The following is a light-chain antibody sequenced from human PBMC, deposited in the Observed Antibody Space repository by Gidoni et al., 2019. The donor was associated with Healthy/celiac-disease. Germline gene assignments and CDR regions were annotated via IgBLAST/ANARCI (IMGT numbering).Light chain of an antibody. V-gene: IGLV2-14*01. CDR1: SSDVGAYTF. CDR2: EVS. J-gene: IGLJ3*02. CDR3: SSYTTSNTWV. Sequence: QSALTQPASVSGSPGQSITISCTGTSSDVGAYTFVSWYQQHPGKAPKLMIYEVSNRPSGVSNRFSGSKSGNTASLTISGLQAEDEAHYYCSSYTTSNTWVFGGGTKLTVL.